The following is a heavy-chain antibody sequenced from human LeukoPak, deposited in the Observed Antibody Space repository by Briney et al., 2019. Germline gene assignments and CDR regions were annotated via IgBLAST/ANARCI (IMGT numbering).Heavy chain of an antibody. Sequence: VASVKVSCKASGYTFTSNGISWVRQAPGKELEWMGWISANSGNTKYAQKMRGRVTMTTETSSSTAYMELRNLRSDDTAVYYCARDKNYRLDYWGQGTLVTVSS. V-gene: IGHV1-18*01. CDR3: ARDKNYRLDY. CDR2: ISANSGNT. J-gene: IGHJ4*02. D-gene: IGHD5-24*01. CDR1: GYTFTSNG.